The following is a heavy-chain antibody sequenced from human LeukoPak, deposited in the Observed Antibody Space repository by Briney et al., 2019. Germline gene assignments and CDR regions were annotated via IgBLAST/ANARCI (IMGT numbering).Heavy chain of an antibody. D-gene: IGHD3-10*02. Sequence: GGSLRLSCAASGFPFEYYTVHWVRQTPGKALEWVSLISWVGNKIFYADSVKGRFTISRDNNKRSLSLQMNSLRPADTAVDYGAELGITMIGGVWGKGTTVTISS. CDR1: GFPFEYYT. CDR2: ISWVGNKI. J-gene: IGHJ6*04. CDR3: AELGITMIGGV. V-gene: IGHV3-43*01.